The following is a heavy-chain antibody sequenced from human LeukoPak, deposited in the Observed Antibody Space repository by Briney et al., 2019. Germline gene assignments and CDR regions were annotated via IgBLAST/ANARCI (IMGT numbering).Heavy chain of an antibody. V-gene: IGHV3-23*01. Sequence: GGSLRLSCTASGFTFGDYAMSWVRQAPGKGLEWVSGIGGSSIGHSTHYADSVKGRFTISRDNSKNMVYLQMDSLRAEDTALYYCARDSGWLRYHDWGQGALVTVSS. CDR2: IGGSSIGHST. CDR1: GFTFGDYA. CDR3: ARDSGWLRYHD. D-gene: IGHD5-12*01. J-gene: IGHJ4*02.